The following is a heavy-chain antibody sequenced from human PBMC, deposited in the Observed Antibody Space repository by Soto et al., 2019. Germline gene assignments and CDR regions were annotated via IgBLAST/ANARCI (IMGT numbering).Heavy chain of an antibody. Sequence: GSSVKVSCKASGFTFTSSAVQWVLQARGQRLEWIGWIVVGSGNTNYAQKFQERVTITRDMSTSTAYMELSSLRSEDTAVYYCAVTYYYASSGYSPLDYWGQGTLVSVSS. D-gene: IGHD3-22*01. J-gene: IGHJ4*02. V-gene: IGHV1-58*01. CDR2: IVVGSGNT. CDR3: AVTYYYASSGYSPLDY. CDR1: GFTFTSSA.